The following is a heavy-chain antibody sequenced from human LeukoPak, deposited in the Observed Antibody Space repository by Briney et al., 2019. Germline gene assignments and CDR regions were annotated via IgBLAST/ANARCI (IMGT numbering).Heavy chain of an antibody. J-gene: IGHJ2*01. CDR2: IYYSGST. Sequence: PSETLSLTCTVSGGSISSGGYYWSWIRQHPGKGLEWIGYIYYSGSTYYNPSLKSRVTTSVDTSKNQFSLKLTSVTAADTAVYYCARDAGRGGRPLFTASWYFDLWGRGTLVTVSS. V-gene: IGHV4-61*08. D-gene: IGHD3-16*01. CDR1: GGSISSGGYY. CDR3: ARDAGRGGRPLFTASWYFDL.